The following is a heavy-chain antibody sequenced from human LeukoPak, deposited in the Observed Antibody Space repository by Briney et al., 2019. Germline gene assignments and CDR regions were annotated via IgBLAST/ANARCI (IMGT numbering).Heavy chain of an antibody. CDR3: ARELYDSSGSYAFDI. V-gene: IGHV1-2*06. CDR2: INPNSGGT. J-gene: IGHJ3*02. Sequence: ASVKVSCKASGYTFTGYYMHWVRQAPGQGLEWMGRINPNSGGTNYAQKFQGRVTMTRDTSISTAYMELSGLRSDDTAVYYCARELYDSSGSYAFDIWGQGTMVTVSS. D-gene: IGHD3-22*01. CDR1: GYTFTGYY.